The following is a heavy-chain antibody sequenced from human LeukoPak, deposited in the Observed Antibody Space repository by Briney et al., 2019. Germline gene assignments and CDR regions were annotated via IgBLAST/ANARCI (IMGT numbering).Heavy chain of an antibody. CDR3: ARHRMYNSYGPFDY. J-gene: IGHJ4*02. V-gene: IGHV4-59*08. Sequence: SETLSLTCTVSGGSISNYYWSWIRQPPGKGLEWIGYIYYSGSTNYNPSLKSRVTISVDTSKNHFSLKLSSVTAADTAVYYCARHRMYNSYGPFDYWGQGTLVTVSS. CDR2: IYYSGST. D-gene: IGHD5-18*01. CDR1: GGSISNYY.